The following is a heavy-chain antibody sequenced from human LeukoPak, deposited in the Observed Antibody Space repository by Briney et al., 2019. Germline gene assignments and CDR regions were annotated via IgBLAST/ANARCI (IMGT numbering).Heavy chain of an antibody. J-gene: IGHJ4*02. CDR1: GFTFDDYA. Sequence: GGSLRLSCAASGFTFDDYAMHWVRQAPGKGLEWVSGISWNSGSIGYADSVKGRFTISRDNAKNSLYLQMNSLRAEDTALYHCASGIAVAGSFDYWGQGTLVTVSS. D-gene: IGHD6-19*01. CDR2: ISWNSGSI. V-gene: IGHV3-9*01. CDR3: ASGIAVAGSFDY.